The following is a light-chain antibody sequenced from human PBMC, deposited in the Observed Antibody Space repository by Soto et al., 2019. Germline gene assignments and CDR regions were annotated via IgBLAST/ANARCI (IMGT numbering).Light chain of an antibody. J-gene: IGLJ1*01. CDR1: SSDVGGYNY. V-gene: IGLV2-8*01. Sequence: QSALTQPPSASGSPGQSVTISCTGTSSDVGGYNYVSWYQQHPGKAPKLMIYEVSERPSGVPDRFSGSKSSNTASLTVSGHQAEEEADYYCRSYAGSNNFVFGTGTKLTVL. CDR3: RSYAGSNNFV. CDR2: EVS.